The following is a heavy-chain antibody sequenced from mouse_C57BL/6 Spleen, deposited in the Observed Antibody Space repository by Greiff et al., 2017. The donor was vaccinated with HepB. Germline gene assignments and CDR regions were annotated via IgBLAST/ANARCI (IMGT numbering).Heavy chain of an antibody. CDR2: IYPGDGDT. V-gene: IGHV1-80*01. CDR1: GYAFSSYW. CDR3: ARGGYGSSYWYFDV. Sequence: QVQLQQSGAELVKPGASVKISCKASGYAFSSYWMNWVKQRPGKGLEWIGQIYPGDGDTNYNGKFKGKATLTADKSSSTAYMQLSSLTSEDSAVYFCARGGYGSSYWYFDVWGTGTTVTVSS. D-gene: IGHD1-1*01. J-gene: IGHJ1*03.